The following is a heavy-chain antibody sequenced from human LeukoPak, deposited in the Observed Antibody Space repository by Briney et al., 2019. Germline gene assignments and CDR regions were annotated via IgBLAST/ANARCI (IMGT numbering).Heavy chain of an antibody. V-gene: IGHV4-34*01. CDR1: GGSFSGYY. CDR3: AREPFYCSSTSCYTPYYYYYGMDV. CDR2: INHSGST. D-gene: IGHD2-2*02. Sequence: SETLSLTCAVYGGSFSGYYWSWIRQPPGKGLEWIGEINHSGSTNYNPSLKSRVTISVDTSKNPFSLKLSSVTAADTAVYYCAREPFYCSSTSCYTPYYYYYGMDVWGQGTTVTVSS. J-gene: IGHJ6*02.